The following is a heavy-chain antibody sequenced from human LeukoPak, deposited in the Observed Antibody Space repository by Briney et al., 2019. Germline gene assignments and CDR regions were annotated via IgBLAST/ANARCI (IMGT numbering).Heavy chain of an antibody. V-gene: IGHV3-21*01. J-gene: IGHJ4*02. CDR3: ARDLMGSGWYKNNGVDY. CDR1: GFTFSSYG. D-gene: IGHD6-19*01. CDR2: ISSSSSYI. Sequence: GGSLRLYCAASGFTFSSYGMSWVRQAPGKGLEGVSSISSSSSYIYYADSVKGRFTISRDNAKNSLYLQMNSLRAEDTAVYYCARDLMGSGWYKNNGVDYWGQGTLVTVSS.